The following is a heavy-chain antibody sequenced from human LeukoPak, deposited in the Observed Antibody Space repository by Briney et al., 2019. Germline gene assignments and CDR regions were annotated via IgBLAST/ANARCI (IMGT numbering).Heavy chain of an antibody. V-gene: IGHV3-23*01. J-gene: IGHJ4*02. D-gene: IGHD3-22*01. Sequence: QPGESLRLSCSASGFTFSRFAMTWVRQLPGKGLQWVSTISGNGQKTYYGDSVTGRFSVSRDSSNNILFLQMDSLRADDSALYYCEKDANYYDSSAFFIPFDSWGQGTLVTVPS. CDR3: EKDANYYDSSAFFIPFDS. CDR1: GFTFSRFA. CDR2: ISGNGQKT.